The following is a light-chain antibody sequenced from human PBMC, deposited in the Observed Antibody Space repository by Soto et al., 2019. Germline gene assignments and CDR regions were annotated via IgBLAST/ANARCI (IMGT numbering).Light chain of an antibody. CDR1: SSDVGGYNY. J-gene: IGLJ2*01. V-gene: IGLV2-11*01. CDR2: DVS. Sequence: QSALTQPRSVSGSPGQSVTISCTGTSSDVGGYNYVSWYQQHPGKAPKLMIYDVSKRPSGVPDRFSGSKSGNTASLTISGLQAEDEADYYCCSYAGSYSVVFGGRTKVTVL. CDR3: CSYAGSYSVV.